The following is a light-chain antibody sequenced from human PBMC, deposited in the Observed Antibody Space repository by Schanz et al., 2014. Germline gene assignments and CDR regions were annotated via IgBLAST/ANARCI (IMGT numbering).Light chain of an antibody. Sequence: QSALTQPASVSGSPGQSITISCTGTSSDVGGYNYVSWYQQHPGKAPKLMIYDVNNRPSGVSNRFSGSKSGNTASLTVSGLQAEDEADYYCCSYAGYWVFGGGTKLTVL. CDR2: DVN. CDR3: CSYAGYWV. V-gene: IGLV2-14*03. J-gene: IGLJ3*02. CDR1: SSDVGGYNY.